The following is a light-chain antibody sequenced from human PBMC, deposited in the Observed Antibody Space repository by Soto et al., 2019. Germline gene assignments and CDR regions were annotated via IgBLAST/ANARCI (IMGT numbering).Light chain of an antibody. J-gene: IGLJ1*01. CDR1: SGDVGAYNY. Sequence: QSALTQPASVSGSPGQSITISCTGTSGDVGAYNYVSWYQQHPGKAPKLMIYEVNYRPSGVSNRFSGSKSGITASLTISGLQAEDEADYYCSSNASPSTAVFGTGTQLTVL. V-gene: IGLV2-14*01. CDR3: SSNASPSTAV. CDR2: EVN.